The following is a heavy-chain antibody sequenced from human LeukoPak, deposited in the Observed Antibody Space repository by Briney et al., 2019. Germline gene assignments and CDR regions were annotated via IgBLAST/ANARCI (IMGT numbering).Heavy chain of an antibody. J-gene: IGHJ4*02. CDR2: IKEDGIET. CDR3: AKEGRSLQTY. Sequence: GGSLRLSCAASGFIFSSNWMSWVRLAPGKGLEWVANIKEDGIETYYVDSVKGRFTISRDNAKNSLYLQMNSLRVEDTAVYYCAKEGRSLQTYWGQGTLVTVSS. CDR1: GFIFSSNW. D-gene: IGHD5-24*01. V-gene: IGHV3-7*03.